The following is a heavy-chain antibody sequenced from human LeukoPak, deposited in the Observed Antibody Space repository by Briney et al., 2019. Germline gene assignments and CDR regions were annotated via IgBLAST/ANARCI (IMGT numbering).Heavy chain of an antibody. V-gene: IGHV3-21*05. D-gene: IGHD6-19*01. CDR2: ISSSSSYI. CDR3: ARATRSSGWYAPYYFDY. Sequence: GGSLRLSCAASGFTFSSYEMNWVRQAPGKGLEWVSYISSSSSYIYYADSVKGRFTISRDNAKNSLYLQMNSLRAEDTAVYYCARATRSSGWYAPYYFDYWGQGTLVTVSS. J-gene: IGHJ4*02. CDR1: GFTFSSYE.